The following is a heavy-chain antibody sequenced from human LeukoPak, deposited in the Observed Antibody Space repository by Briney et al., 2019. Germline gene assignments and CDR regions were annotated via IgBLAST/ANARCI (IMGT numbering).Heavy chain of an antibody. D-gene: IGHD2-2*01. CDR3: ARDWARYCSSTSCPSPPGPFDY. J-gene: IGHJ4*02. V-gene: IGHV4-59*12. Sequence: PSETLSLTCTVSGGSISSYYWSWIRQPPGKGLEWIGYIYYSGSTNYSPSLKSRVTISVDTSKNQFSLKLSSVTAADTAVYYCARDWARYCSSTSCPSPPGPFDYWGQGTLVTVSS. CDR1: GGSISSYY. CDR2: IYYSGST.